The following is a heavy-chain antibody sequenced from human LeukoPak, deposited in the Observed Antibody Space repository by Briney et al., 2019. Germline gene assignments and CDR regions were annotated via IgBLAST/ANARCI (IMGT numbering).Heavy chain of an antibody. CDR3: ARRSGGSSHYYFDY. Sequence: GGSLRLSCAASGFTFSTYPMHWVRQSPGKGLEYVSAITSNGGSTYYADSVKGRFTISRDNSKNTPYLQMGSLRAEDMAVYYCARRSGGSSHYYFDYWGQGTLVTVSS. CDR2: ITSNGGST. J-gene: IGHJ4*02. V-gene: IGHV3-64*02. D-gene: IGHD2-15*01. CDR1: GFTFSTYP.